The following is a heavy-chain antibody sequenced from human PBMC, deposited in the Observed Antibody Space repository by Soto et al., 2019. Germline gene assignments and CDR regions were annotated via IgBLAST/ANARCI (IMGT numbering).Heavy chain of an antibody. V-gene: IGHV6-1*01. J-gene: IGHJ6*04. CDR1: GDSVSSNSAA. D-gene: IGHD6-13*01. Sequence: SQTRSLTCAISGDSVSSNSAAWNWIRQCPSRVLEWLGRTYYRSKWYNDYAVSVKSRITINPDTSKNQFSLQLNSVTPEDTAVYYCARGKKEQLGYYYGMDVWGKGTTVNVSS. CDR2: TYYRSKWYN. CDR3: ARGKKEQLGYYYGMDV.